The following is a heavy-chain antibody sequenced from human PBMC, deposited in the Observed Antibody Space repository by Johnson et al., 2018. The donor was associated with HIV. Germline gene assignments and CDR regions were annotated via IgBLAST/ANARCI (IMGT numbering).Heavy chain of an antibody. CDR1: GYNFGDYA. CDR3: TRVPRKGVTPHAFDS. V-gene: IGHV3-49*03. Sequence: VQLVESGGDLVQPGRSLKLSCTASGYNFGDYALSWFRQAPGKGLEWVSFIRSKPYGGTTEYAASVKGRFIISRDDSKSIAYRQMNSRKIEDTAIYYCTRVPRKGVTPHAFDSWGQGTMVTVSS. D-gene: IGHD3-3*01. CDR2: IRSKPYGGTT. J-gene: IGHJ3*01.